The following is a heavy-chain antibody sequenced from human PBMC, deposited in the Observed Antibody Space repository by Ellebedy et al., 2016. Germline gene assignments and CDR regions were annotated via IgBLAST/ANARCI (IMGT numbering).Heavy chain of an antibody. V-gene: IGHV3-30*18. J-gene: IGHJ4*02. Sequence: GGSLRLSXAASGFTFSSYGMHWVRQAPGKGLEWVAVISYDGSNKYYADSVKGRFTISRDNSKTTLYLQMDSLRAEDTAVYYCAKAQGPRLPGWFDYWGQGTLVTVSS. CDR2: ISYDGSNK. CDR1: GFTFSSYG. CDR3: AKAQGPRLPGWFDY. D-gene: IGHD6-25*01.